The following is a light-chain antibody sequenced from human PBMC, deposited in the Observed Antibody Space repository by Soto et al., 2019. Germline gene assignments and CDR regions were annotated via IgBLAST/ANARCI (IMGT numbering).Light chain of an antibody. CDR3: QQSYSTPWT. CDR1: QSISSY. V-gene: IGKV1-39*01. Sequence: DIQMTQSPSSLSASVGDRVTITCRASQSISSYLNWYQQKPGKAPKLLIYAASSLQSGVTSRFSGSGSGTDFTVTISSLQAEDFATYYCQQSYSTPWTFGQGTKVEIK. CDR2: AAS. J-gene: IGKJ1*01.